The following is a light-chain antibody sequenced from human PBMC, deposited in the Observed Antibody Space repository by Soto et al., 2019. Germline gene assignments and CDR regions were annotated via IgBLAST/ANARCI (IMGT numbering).Light chain of an antibody. CDR3: LQYNNWPWP. CDR2: DAS. V-gene: IGKV3-15*01. J-gene: IGKJ1*01. CDR1: QGIGST. Sequence: IVWMQTQPDRSLSRGRRVTRSCRASQGIGSTLAWYQQKPGQAPRLLIYDASTRATGIPARFSGSGSGTEFTLTISSLQSEDFAIYYCLQYNNWPWPLGQGTKVDIK.